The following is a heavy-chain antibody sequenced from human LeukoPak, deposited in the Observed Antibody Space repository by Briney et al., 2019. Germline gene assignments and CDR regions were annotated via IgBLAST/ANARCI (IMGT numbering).Heavy chain of an antibody. CDR3: ARGGAAAISY. CDR1: GGSISSGGYY. D-gene: IGHD2-2*02. J-gene: IGHJ4*02. CDR2: IYYSGST. V-gene: IGHV4-31*03. Sequence: SQTLSLTCTVPGGSISSGGYYWSWIRQHPGKGLEWIGYIYYSGSTYYNPSLKSRVTISVDTSKNQFSLKLSSVTAADTAVYYCARGGAAAISYWGQGTLVTVSS.